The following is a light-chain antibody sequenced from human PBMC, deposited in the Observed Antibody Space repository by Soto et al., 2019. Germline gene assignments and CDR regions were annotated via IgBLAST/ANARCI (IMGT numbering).Light chain of an antibody. CDR3: QQYNSYSGT. Sequence: DIQMTQSPSTLSASVGDRVTITCRASQGISSWLAWYQQKPGKAPKLLIYDASSLESGVPSRFSGSGSGTEFTLTISSLQPNDCATYYCQQYNSYSGTFGHWTKVEIK. J-gene: IGKJ1*01. CDR2: DAS. V-gene: IGKV1-5*01. CDR1: QGISSW.